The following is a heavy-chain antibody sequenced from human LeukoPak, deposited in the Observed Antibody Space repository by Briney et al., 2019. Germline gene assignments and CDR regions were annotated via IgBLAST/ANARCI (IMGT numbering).Heavy chain of an antibody. J-gene: IGHJ3*02. CDR2: IRSELNGYAT. CDR1: GFTFSDPT. V-gene: IGHV3-73*01. Sequence: PGGSLKLSCAASGFTFSDPTIHWVRQASGKGLEWAGRIRSELNGYATAYAASVRGRFTISRDDSKNTAYLQMDNLKTGDTAVFYCTKQTADDAFDIWGRGTMVTVSS. CDR3: TKQTADDAFDI.